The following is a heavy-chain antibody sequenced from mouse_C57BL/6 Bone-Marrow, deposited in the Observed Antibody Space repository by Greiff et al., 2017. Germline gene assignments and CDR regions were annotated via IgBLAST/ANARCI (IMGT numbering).Heavy chain of an antibody. J-gene: IGHJ2*01. CDR1: GYTFTDYY. CDR3: ARGGWLPYFDY. CDR2: IYPGSGNT. V-gene: IGHV1-76*01. Sequence: QVQLKQSGAELVRPGASVKLSCKASGYTFTDYYINWVKQRPGQGLEWIARIYPGSGNTYYNEKFKGKDTLTAEKSSSTAYMQLSSLTSEDSAVYFFARGGWLPYFDYWGQGTTLTVSS. D-gene: IGHD2-3*01.